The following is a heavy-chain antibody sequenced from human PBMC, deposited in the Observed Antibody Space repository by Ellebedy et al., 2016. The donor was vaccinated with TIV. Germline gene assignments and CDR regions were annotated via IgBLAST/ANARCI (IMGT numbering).Heavy chain of an antibody. J-gene: IGHJ6*02. CDR3: AKDLRLTSYYYYGMDV. Sequence: GGSLRLXXAASGFTFSSFAMSWVRQAPGKGLEWVSVISGSGGNTNYANSVKGRFTISRDNSKNTVVLQMNSLRAEDTATYFCAKDLRLTSYYYYGMDVWGRGTTVTVSS. CDR2: ISGSGGNT. CDR1: GFTFSSFA. V-gene: IGHV3-23*01. D-gene: IGHD6-19*01.